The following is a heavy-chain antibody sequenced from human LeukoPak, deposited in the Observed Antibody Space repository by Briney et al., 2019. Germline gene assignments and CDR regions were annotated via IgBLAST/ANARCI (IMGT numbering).Heavy chain of an antibody. V-gene: IGHV3-21*04. D-gene: IGHD6-13*01. CDR3: SGSSWYFDY. J-gene: IGHJ4*02. CDR1: GFTFSSYS. CDR2: ISSSSYI. Sequence: GGSLRLSCAASGFTFSSYSMNWVRQAPGKELEWVSSISSSSYIYYAVSVKGRFTISRDNSKNTLYLQMNSLRAEDTAVYYCSGSSWYFDYWGQGTLVTVSS.